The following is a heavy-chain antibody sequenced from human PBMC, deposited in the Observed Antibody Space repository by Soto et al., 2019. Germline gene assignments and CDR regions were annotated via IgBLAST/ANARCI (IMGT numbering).Heavy chain of an antibody. CDR2: IYYSGST. Sequence: SETLSLTCTVSGGSISSYYWSWIRQPPGKGLEWIGYIYYSGSTNYNPSLKSRVTISVDTSKNQFSLKLSSVTAADTAVYYCAGSYYDSSGYPYYFDYWGQGTLVNVSS. CDR3: AGSYYDSSGYPYYFDY. J-gene: IGHJ4*02. CDR1: GGSISSYY. V-gene: IGHV4-59*01. D-gene: IGHD3-22*01.